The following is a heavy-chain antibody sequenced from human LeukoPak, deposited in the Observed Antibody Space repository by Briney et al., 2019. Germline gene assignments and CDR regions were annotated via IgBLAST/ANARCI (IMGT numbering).Heavy chain of an antibody. Sequence: PSETLSLTCTVSGGSISSSTYYWGWIRQPPGKGLEWIGSVYYSGSTYYNPSLKSRVTISVDTSKNQFSLKLSSVTAADTAVYYCARRGITMVRGAIDYRGQGTLVTVSS. J-gene: IGHJ4*02. CDR3: ARRGITMVRGAIDY. D-gene: IGHD3-10*01. V-gene: IGHV4-39*01. CDR2: VYYSGST. CDR1: GGSISSSTYY.